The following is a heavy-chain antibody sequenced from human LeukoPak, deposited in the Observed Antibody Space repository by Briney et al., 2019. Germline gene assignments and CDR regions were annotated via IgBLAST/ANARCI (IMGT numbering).Heavy chain of an antibody. CDR1: GFSFSRAW. CDR2: IYYSGST. J-gene: IGHJ2*01. CDR3: ARALSRSYWYFDL. V-gene: IGHV4-59*01. Sequence: PGGSLRLSCAASGFSFSRAWMSWIRQPPGKGLEWIGYIYYSGSTNYNPSLKSRVTISVDTSKNQFSLKLSSVTAADTAVYYCARALSRSYWYFDLWGRGTLVTVSS.